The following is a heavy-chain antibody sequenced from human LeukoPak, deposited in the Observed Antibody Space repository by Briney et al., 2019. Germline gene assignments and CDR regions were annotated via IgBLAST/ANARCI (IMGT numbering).Heavy chain of an antibody. CDR1: GGTFSSYA. D-gene: IGHD6-19*01. V-gene: IGHV1-69*01. J-gene: IGHJ5*02. Sequence: GSSVKVSCKASGGTFSSYAISWVRQAPGQGLEWMGGIIPIFGTANYAQKFQGRVTVTADESTSTAYMELSSLRSEDTAVYYCARESSGWANWFDPWGQGTLVTVSS. CDR3: ARESSGWANWFDP. CDR2: IIPIFGTA.